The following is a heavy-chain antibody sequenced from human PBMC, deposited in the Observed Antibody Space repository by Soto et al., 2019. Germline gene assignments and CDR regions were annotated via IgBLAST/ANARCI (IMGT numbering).Heavy chain of an antibody. CDR2: INPSGGSA. Sequence: QAQLVQSGAEVKKPGASVKVSCKASGYTFTSNHMHWVRQAPGQGLEWMGIINPSGGSATYAQQCQGRVTVTRDTSTSTVYMELTSLRSADTAVYYCARGTSGGSCHYWGQGTLVTVSS. D-gene: IGHD2-15*01. J-gene: IGHJ4*02. CDR3: ARGTSGGSCHY. V-gene: IGHV1-46*01. CDR1: GYTFTSNH.